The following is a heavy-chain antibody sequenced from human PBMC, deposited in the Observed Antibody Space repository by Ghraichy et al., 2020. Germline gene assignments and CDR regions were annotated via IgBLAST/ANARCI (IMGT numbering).Heavy chain of an antibody. Sequence: SQTLSLTCAVDGGSFSGYYWSWIRQPPGKGLEWIGEINHSGSTNYNPSLKSRVTISVDTSKNQFSLKLSSVTAADTAVYYCARGGYSYGYKGKNWFDPWGQGTLVTVSS. CDR2: INHSGST. J-gene: IGHJ5*02. V-gene: IGHV4-34*01. D-gene: IGHD5-18*01. CDR3: ARGGYSYGYKGKNWFDP. CDR1: GGSFSGYY.